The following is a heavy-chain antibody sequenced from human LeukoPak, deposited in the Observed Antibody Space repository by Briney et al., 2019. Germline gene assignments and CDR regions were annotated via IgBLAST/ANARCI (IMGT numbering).Heavy chain of an antibody. V-gene: IGHV4-39*01. Sequence: SETLSLTCTVSGGSISSRSYYWGWIRQPPGKGLEWIGSIYYSGSTSYNPSLKSRVAISVDTSKNQFSLRLSSVTAADTALYYCARSLHISAPFDVWGQGTLVTVSS. D-gene: IGHD2-21*01. CDR3: ARSLHISAPFDV. CDR1: GGSISSRSYY. CDR2: IYYSGST. J-gene: IGHJ4*02.